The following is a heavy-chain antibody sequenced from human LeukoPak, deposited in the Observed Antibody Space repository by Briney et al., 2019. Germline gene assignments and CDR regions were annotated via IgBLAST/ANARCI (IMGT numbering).Heavy chain of an antibody. CDR3: AREGRTVAGTGFDY. V-gene: IGHV1-18*01. D-gene: IGHD6-19*01. CDR2: ISTDSGNT. CDR1: GYTFTTYG. J-gene: IGHJ4*02. Sequence: ASVKVSCKASGYTFTTYGISWVRQAPGQGLEWMGWISTDSGNTNYAQKPQGRVTMTTDTSTSTAYMELRSLRSDDTAVYYCAREGRTVAGTGFDYWGQGTLVTVSS.